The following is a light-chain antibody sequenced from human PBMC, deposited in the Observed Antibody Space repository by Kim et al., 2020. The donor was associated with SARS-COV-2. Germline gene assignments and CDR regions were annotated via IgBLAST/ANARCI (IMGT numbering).Light chain of an antibody. CDR3: CSYAGNNNLV. Sequence: GQSVPIPCTGTSSDIGVYNYVSWYQQYPGRAPHLMIYEVTKRPSGVPDRFSGSKSGNTASLTVSGLQADDEADYYCCSYAGNNNLVFGGGTQLTVL. J-gene: IGLJ7*01. CDR1: SSDIGVYNY. V-gene: IGLV2-8*01. CDR2: EVT.